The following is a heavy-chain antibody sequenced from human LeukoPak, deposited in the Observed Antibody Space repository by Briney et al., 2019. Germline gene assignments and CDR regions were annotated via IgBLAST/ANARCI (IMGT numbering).Heavy chain of an antibody. J-gene: IGHJ6*04. CDR1: GFTFSSYA. D-gene: IGHD4-17*01. CDR3: AKPLRISGATVRVQNYYYYGMDV. CDR2: ISGSGGST. V-gene: IGHV3-23*01. Sequence: PGGSLRLSWAASGFTFSSYAMSWVRQAPGKGLEWVSAISGSGGSTYYADSVKGRFTISRDNSKNTLYLQMNSLRAEDTAVYYCAKPLRISGATVRVQNYYYYGMDVWGKGTTVTVSS.